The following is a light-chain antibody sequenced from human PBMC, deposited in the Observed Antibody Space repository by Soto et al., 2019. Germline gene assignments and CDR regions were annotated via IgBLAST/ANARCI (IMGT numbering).Light chain of an antibody. Sequence: EIVLTQSPATLSLSPGEGATLSCRASQSISSYLAWYQQKPGQAPRLLIYAASSRATGIPARFSGSGSGTDFTLTISSLEPEDFAVYYCQQRSDWPPWTFGQGTKVEIK. CDR3: QQRSDWPPWT. CDR2: AAS. V-gene: IGKV3-11*01. J-gene: IGKJ1*01. CDR1: QSISSY.